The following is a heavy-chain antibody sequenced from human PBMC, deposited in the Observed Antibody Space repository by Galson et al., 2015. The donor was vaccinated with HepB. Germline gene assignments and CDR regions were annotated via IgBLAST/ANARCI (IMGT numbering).Heavy chain of an antibody. V-gene: IGHV3-23*01. J-gene: IGHJ4*02. CDR3: TKDRRGGYDSWSGRD. Sequence: SLRLSCAASGFTFSNYAMTWVRQAPGKGLDWVSTLSGSGGGTYYADSVKGRFTISRDNSKDTLYLQMNSLRAEDTAVYYCTKDRRGGYDSWSGRDWGQGTLVTVSS. D-gene: IGHD3-3*01. CDR2: LSGSGGGT. CDR1: GFTFSNYA.